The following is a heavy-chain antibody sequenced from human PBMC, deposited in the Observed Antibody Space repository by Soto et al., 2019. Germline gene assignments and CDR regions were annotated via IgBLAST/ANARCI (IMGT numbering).Heavy chain of an antibody. CDR1: GDSVSNGNSY. J-gene: IGHJ6*02. Sequence: QVQLQESGPGLVKPSETLSLTCTVSGDSVSNGNSYWSWIRQPPGKGLEWIGYPYYRGSTNYNPPLKGRVTISVDTSKNQCSLRLSSVTAADTAVYYCARGGAYYYYYGMDVWGQGTTVTVSS. CDR3: ARGGAYYYYYGMDV. CDR2: PYYRGST. V-gene: IGHV4-61*01.